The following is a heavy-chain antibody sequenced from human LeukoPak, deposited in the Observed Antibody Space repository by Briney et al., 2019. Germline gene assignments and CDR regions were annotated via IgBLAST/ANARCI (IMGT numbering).Heavy chain of an antibody. CDR2: IYYSGST. D-gene: IGHD3-3*01. CDR3: ARSSPYYDFWSGYYNWFDP. V-gene: IGHV4-59*01. J-gene: IGHJ5*02. Sequence: SETLSLTCTVSGGSISSYYWSWIRQPPGKGLEWIGYIYYSGSTNYNPSLKSRVTISVDTSKNQFSLKLSSVTAADTAVYYCARSSPYYDFWSGYYNWFDPWGQGTLVTVSS. CDR1: GGSISSYY.